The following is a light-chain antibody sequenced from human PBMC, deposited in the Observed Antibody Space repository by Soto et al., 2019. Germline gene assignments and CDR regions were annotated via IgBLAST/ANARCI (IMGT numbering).Light chain of an antibody. V-gene: IGLV2-14*01. J-gene: IGLJ1*01. CDR1: STDFGGQNY. CDR2: EVS. Sequence: QAALTQPASVSGSLGQPITISCTGTSTDFGGQNYVSWYQQHPSRAPKLILYEVSNRPSGISNRFSGSKSGNTAALTISGLQAEDVADYYCSSYVDVVTLEVFGPGTKVTVL. CDR3: SSYVDVVTLEV.